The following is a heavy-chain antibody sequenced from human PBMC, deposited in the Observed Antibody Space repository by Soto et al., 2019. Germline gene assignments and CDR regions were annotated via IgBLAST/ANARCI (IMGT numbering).Heavy chain of an antibody. J-gene: IGHJ6*02. D-gene: IGHD2-2*01. CDR1: GGTFGSYA. CDR2: IIPILNSP. Sequence: SVKVSCKASGGTFGSYAITWVRRAPGQGLEWVGGIIPILNSPAYAQKFRARVVITADEITNTAYMELNSLRIDDTAVYYCAREAPYCTSATCPKFYDMDVWGQGTTVTLS. CDR3: AREAPYCTSATCPKFYDMDV. V-gene: IGHV1-69*13.